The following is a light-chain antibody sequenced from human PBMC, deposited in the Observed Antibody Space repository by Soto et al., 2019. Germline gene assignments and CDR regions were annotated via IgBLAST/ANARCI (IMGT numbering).Light chain of an antibody. CDR3: QQYDNLPLN. J-gene: IGKJ4*01. CDR1: QSISSY. CDR2: DAS. Sequence: DIQMTQSPSSLSASVGDIVKINCLASQSISSYLNWYQQKPGKAPKLLIYDASNLETGVPSRFSGSGSGTDFTFTISSLQPEDIATYYCQQYDNLPLNCGGGTKVDI. V-gene: IGKV1-33*01.